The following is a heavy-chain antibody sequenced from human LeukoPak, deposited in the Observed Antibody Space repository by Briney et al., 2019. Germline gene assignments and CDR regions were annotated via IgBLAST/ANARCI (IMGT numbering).Heavy chain of an antibody. Sequence: SETLSLTCTVSGGSISSYYWSWIRQPPGKGLEWIGYIYYSGSTNYNPSLKSRVTISVDTSKNQFSLKLSSVTAADTAVYYCARGQRYYYDISGYKGSRYYYYNMDVCGKGKTV. D-gene: IGHD3-22*01. CDR1: GGSISSYY. CDR2: IYYSGST. J-gene: IGHJ6*03. CDR3: ARGQRYYYDISGYKGSRYYYYNMDV. V-gene: IGHV4-59*01.